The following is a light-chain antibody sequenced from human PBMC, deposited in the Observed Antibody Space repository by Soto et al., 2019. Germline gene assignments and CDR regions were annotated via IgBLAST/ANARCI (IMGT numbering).Light chain of an antibody. CDR2: DAS. CDR1: QSISSW. CDR3: QQYKSYPYT. V-gene: IGKV1-5*01. Sequence: DIQMTQSPSTLSASVGDRVTITCRASQSISSWLAWYQQKPGKAPKLLIYDASSLESGVPSRFSGSGSGTEFTLTISSLLPDDFATYYCQQYKSYPYTFGQGTKLEIK. J-gene: IGKJ2*01.